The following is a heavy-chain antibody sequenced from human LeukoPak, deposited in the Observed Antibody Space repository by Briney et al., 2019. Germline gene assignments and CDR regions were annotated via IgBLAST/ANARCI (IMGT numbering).Heavy chain of an antibody. D-gene: IGHD4-11*01. CDR1: GCRFTNYW. Sequence: GGALEISCQGSGCRFTNYWLGWVRPLPGKGLEGMGIIYPSDSDIRYSPSFQGQVTISADKSINTAYLQWSSLKASDTAIYYCARAGTSNYRFFDSGGQGTLGTVSS. CDR2: IYPSDSDI. J-gene: IGHJ4*02. CDR3: ARAGTSNYRFFDS. V-gene: IGHV5-51*01.